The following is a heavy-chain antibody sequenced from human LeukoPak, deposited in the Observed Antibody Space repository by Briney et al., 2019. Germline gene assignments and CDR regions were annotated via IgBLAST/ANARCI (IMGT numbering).Heavy chain of an antibody. CDR3: ARAYWGSRKPPDAFDI. V-gene: IGHV4-34*01. J-gene: IGHJ3*02. D-gene: IGHD7-27*01. CDR1: GGSFSGYY. Sequence: PSETLSLTCAVYGGSFSGYYWSWIRQPPGKGLEWIGEINHSGSTNYNPSLKSRVTISVDTSKNQFSLKLSSVTAADTAAYYCARAYWGSRKPPDAFDIWSQGTMVTVSS. CDR2: INHSGST.